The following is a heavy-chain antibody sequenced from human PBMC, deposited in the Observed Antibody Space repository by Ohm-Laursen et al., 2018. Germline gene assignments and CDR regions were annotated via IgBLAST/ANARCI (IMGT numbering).Heavy chain of an antibody. J-gene: IGHJ4*02. CDR2: ISNVVSVT. D-gene: IGHD2-15*01. CDR1: GFPFSAYS. Sequence: SLRLSCTASGFPFSAYSMNWVRQAPGKGLEWISYISNVVSVTWYADSVKGRFTVSRDNAKNSLYLQLNSLRAEDTAVYYCARDCSGHYAIDYWGQGTLVTVSS. CDR3: ARDCSGHYAIDY. V-gene: IGHV3-48*01.